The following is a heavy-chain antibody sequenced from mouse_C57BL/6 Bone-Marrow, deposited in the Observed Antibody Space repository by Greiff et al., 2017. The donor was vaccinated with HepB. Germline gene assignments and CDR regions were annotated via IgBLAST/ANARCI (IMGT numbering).Heavy chain of an antibody. CDR2: MELEDGET. V-gene: IGHV14-2*01. CDR3: ARDYGSSYWYVDV. CDR1: GFNIKDYY. D-gene: IGHD1-1*01. Sequence: EVQLQESGAELVKPGASVKLSCTASGFNIKDYYMHWVKQRTEQGLEWSGRMELEDGETKYAPKFQGKATITADTSSNTAYLQLSSLTSEDTAVYYCARDYGSSYWYVDVWGTGTTVTVSS. J-gene: IGHJ1*03.